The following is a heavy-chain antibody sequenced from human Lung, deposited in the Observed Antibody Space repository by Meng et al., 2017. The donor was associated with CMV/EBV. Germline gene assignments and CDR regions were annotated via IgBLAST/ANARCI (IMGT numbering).Heavy chain of an antibody. J-gene: IGHJ6*02. D-gene: IGHD2-2*01. Sequence: ASXXVSXKASGYTFTGYYMHWVRQAPGQGLEWMGWINPNSGGTNYAQKCQGRVTMTRDTSISTAYMELSRLRSDDTAVYYCARVFGVVVPLEGCMDVWGQGTTVTVSS. V-gene: IGHV1-2*02. CDR3: ARVFGVVVPLEGCMDV. CDR1: GYTFTGYY. CDR2: INPNSGGT.